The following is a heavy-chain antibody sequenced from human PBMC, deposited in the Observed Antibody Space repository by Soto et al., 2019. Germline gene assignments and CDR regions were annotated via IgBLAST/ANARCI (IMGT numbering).Heavy chain of an antibody. CDR2: INPNSGGT. CDR1: GYPFIDYY. Sequence: GXAVKVSCKASGYPFIDYYIRWVRQAPGQGLEWMGWINPNSGGTKYAPKFQGGVTMTRDASITTAYMELSRLRSGDTAVYYCAREPETAKPEGVDFWGQGTLVTVYS. CDR3: AREPETAKPEGVDF. D-gene: IGHD1-1*01. J-gene: IGHJ4*02. V-gene: IGHV1-2*02.